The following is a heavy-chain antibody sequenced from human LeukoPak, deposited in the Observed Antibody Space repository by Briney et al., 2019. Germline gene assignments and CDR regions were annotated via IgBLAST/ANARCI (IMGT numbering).Heavy chain of an antibody. CDR3: ARGRGYCSSTSCYFNAFDI. CDR2: IYSGGST. V-gene: IGHV3-53*01. J-gene: IGHJ3*02. CDR1: GFTVSSNY. D-gene: IGHD2-2*01. Sequence: GGSLRLSCAASGFTVSSNYMSWVRQAPGKGLEWVSVIYSGGSTYYADSVKGRFTISRDNSKNTLYLQMNSLRAEDTAVYYCARGRGYCSSTSCYFNAFDIWGQGTMVTVSS.